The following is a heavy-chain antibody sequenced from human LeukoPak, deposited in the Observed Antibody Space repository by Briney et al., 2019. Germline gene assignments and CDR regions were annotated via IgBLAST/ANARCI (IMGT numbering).Heavy chain of an antibody. V-gene: IGHV3-43*02. CDR1: GFTFDDYA. D-gene: IGHD3-3*01. Sequence: GSLRLSCAASGFTFDDYAMHWVRQAPGKGLEWVSLISGDGGSTYYADSVKGRFTISRDNSKNSLYLQMNSLRTEDTALYYCAKDMQDSSIFGVVYTMDVWGQGTTVTVSS. CDR2: ISGDGGST. CDR3: AKDMQDSSIFGVVYTMDV. J-gene: IGHJ6*02.